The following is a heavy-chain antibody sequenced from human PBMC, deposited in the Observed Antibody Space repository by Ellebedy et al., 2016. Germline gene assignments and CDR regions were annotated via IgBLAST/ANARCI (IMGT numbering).Heavy chain of an antibody. CDR1: GFTFRIYW. Sequence: GGSLRLSCAASGFTFRIYWMHWVRQAPGKGLEWVSYISSSGNTVDYADSVKGRFTISRDNAKNSLYLQMNSLRAEDTAVYYCARTYWNDEMYWGQGTLVTVSS. D-gene: IGHD1-1*01. CDR3: ARTYWNDEMY. V-gene: IGHV3-48*04. CDR2: ISSSGNTV. J-gene: IGHJ4*02.